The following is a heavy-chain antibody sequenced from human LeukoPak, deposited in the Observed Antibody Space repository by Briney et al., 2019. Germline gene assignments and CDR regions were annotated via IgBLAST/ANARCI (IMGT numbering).Heavy chain of an antibody. Sequence: SETLSLTCAVYGGSFSGYCWSWIRQPPGKGLEWIGEISHSGSTNYNPSLKSRVTISVDTSKNQFSLKLSSVTAADTAVYYCARKEQWLPHDAFDIWGQGTMVTVSS. CDR3: ARKEQWLPHDAFDI. J-gene: IGHJ3*02. V-gene: IGHV4-34*01. CDR2: ISHSGST. CDR1: GGSFSGYC. D-gene: IGHD6-19*01.